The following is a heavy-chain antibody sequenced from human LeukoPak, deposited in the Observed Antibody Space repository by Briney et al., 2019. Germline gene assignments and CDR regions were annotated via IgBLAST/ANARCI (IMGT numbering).Heavy chain of an antibody. V-gene: IGHV4-34*01. CDR1: GGSFSDYY. Sequence: TSETLSLTCAVYGGSFSDYYCSWIRQPPGKGLEWIGEINHSGSTNYNPSLKSRVTISVDTSKNQFSLKLSSVTAADTAVYYCTRGRGIVVVTAIISKYYFDYWGQGTLVTVSS. D-gene: IGHD2-21*02. J-gene: IGHJ4*02. CDR3: TRGRGIVVVTAIISKYYFDY. CDR2: INHSGST.